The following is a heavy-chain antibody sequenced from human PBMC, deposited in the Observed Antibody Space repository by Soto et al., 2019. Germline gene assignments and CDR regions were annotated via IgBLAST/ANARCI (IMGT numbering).Heavy chain of an antibody. J-gene: IGHJ4*02. D-gene: IGHD3-22*01. V-gene: IGHV5-51*01. CDR1: GYSFTSYC. CDR3: ARLLYYDTSGYFNY. CDR2: IYPGDSDT. Sequence: GESLKISCKGSGYSFTSYCIGWVLQMSGKGLEWMGIIYPGDSDTRYSPSFQGQVTISADKSISTAYLQWSSLKASDTAMYYCARLLYYDTSGYFNYWGQGTLVTVSS.